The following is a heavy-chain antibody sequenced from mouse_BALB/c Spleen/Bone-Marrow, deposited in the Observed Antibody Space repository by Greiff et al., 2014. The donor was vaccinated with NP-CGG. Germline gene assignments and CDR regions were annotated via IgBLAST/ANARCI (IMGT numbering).Heavy chain of an antibody. D-gene: IGHD3-2*01. CDR3: ARDSSDYLAWFAY. CDR2: ILPGSDST. Sequence: VQLQQSVAELMKPGASVKISCKATGYTFSSYWIEWVKQRPGHGLEWIGEILPGSDSTNYNENFKGKATFTADTSSNTAYMQLNSLTSEDSAVYFCARDSSDYLAWFAYWGQGTLVTVSA. V-gene: IGHV1-9*01. J-gene: IGHJ3*01. CDR1: GYTFSSYW.